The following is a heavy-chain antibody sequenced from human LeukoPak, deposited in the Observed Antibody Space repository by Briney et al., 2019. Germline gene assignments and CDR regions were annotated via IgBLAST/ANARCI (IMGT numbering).Heavy chain of an antibody. V-gene: IGHV3-64*01. CDR2: ISSNGGST. D-gene: IGHD3-22*01. J-gene: IGHJ4*02. CDR3: ARGLGNYYYDSSATFDY. CDR1: GFTFSSYA. Sequence: GGSLRLSCAASGFTFSSYAMLWVRQAPEKGLEYVSAISSNGGSTYYANSVKGRFTISRDNSKNTLYLQMGSLRAEDMAVYYCARGLGNYYYDSSATFDYWGQGTLVTVSS.